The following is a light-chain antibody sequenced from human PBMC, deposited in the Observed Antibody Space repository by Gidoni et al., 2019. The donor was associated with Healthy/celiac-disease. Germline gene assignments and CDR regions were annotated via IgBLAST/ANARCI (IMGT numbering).Light chain of an antibody. Sequence: DIQMTQSPASLSASVGDRVTITCRASQGISNYFAWYQQKPGKVPKLLIYAASTLQSGVPSRFSGSGSGTDFTLTISSLQPEDVATYYCQKYNSALGGVFGPGTKVDIK. CDR1: QGISNY. CDR2: AAS. CDR3: QKYNSALGGV. J-gene: IGKJ3*01. V-gene: IGKV1-27*01.